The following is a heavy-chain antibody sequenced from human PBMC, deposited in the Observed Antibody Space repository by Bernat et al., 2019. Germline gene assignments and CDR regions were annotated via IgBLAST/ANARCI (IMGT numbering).Heavy chain of an antibody. V-gene: IGHV3-66*01. J-gene: IGHJ6*03. CDR3: ARGTSTSAPYMDV. Sequence: EVQLVESGGGLVQPGGSLRLSCAASGFTVSSNYMSWVRQAPGKGLEWVSVIYSGGSTYYADSVKGRFTISRDNAKNSLYLQMNSLRAEDTAVYYYARGTSTSAPYMDVWGKGTTVTVSS. CDR2: IYSGGST. CDR1: GFTVSSNY.